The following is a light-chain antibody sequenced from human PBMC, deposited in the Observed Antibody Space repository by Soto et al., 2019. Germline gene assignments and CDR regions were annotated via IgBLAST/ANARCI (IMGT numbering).Light chain of an antibody. CDR2: EVS. Sequence: QSALTQPASVSGSPGQSITLSCSGTSSDVGGYNYVSWYQQHPGKAPKLMIYEVSNRPSGVSNRFSGSKSANTASLTISGLQAEDEAAYYCSSYTTSSIGVFGGGTKVTVL. CDR1: SSDVGGYNY. CDR3: SSYTTSSIGV. J-gene: IGLJ3*02. V-gene: IGLV2-14*01.